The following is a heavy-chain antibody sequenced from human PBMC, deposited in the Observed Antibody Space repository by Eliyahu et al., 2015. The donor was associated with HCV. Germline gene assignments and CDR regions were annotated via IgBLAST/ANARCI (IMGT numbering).Heavy chain of an antibody. CDR2: IYYGGST. CDR1: GDSINRGSYF. Sequence: QLQLQESGPGLVKPSETLALTCSVSGDSINRGSYFWGWIRQPPGKGLEWIGSIYYGGSTYFNPSLKSRVTISVDTSKNQFSLRLRSVTAADTAVYYCARHYYDVLTDPTWFDPWGQGILVTVSS. CDR3: ARHYYDVLTDPTWFDP. J-gene: IGHJ5*02. V-gene: IGHV4-39*01. D-gene: IGHD3-9*01.